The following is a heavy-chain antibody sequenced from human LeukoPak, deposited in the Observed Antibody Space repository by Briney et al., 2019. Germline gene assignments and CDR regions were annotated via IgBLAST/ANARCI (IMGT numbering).Heavy chain of an antibody. Sequence: PSETLSLTCTVSGGSISSSSYYWGWIRQPPGKGLEWIGSIYYSGSTYYNPSLKSRVTISVDTSKNQFSLKLSSVTAADTAVYYCASGIRRGYGLDYWGQGTLVTVSS. CDR1: GGSISSSSYY. D-gene: IGHD5-18*01. CDR3: ASGIRRGYGLDY. CDR2: IYYSGST. J-gene: IGHJ4*02. V-gene: IGHV4-39*07.